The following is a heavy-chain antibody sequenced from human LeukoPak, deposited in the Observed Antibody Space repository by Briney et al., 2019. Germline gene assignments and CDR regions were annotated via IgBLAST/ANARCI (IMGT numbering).Heavy chain of an antibody. Sequence: GGSLRLSCAASGFTFSDYHMSWIRQAPGKGLEWVSYISASSTDIHYPDSVKGRFTISRDNSKNTLYLQMNSLRAADTAAYYCAKDPTHYRVWDDYDSTVLSYWGQGTLVTVSS. D-gene: IGHD3-22*01. V-gene: IGHV3-11*06. CDR3: AKDPTHYRVWDDYDSTVLSY. J-gene: IGHJ4*02. CDR1: GFTFSDYH. CDR2: ISASSTDI.